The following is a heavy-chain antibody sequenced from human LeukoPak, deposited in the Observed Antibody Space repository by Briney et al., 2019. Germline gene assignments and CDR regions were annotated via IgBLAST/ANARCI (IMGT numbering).Heavy chain of an antibody. D-gene: IGHD6-19*01. CDR1: GYTFTSYD. Sequence: ASVKVSCKTSGYTFTSYDITWVRQAPGQGLEWMGWISVYNGNTNYAQKLQGRVTMTTDTSTSTAYMVVRSLRSDDTAVYYCARVFSSGPFGAFDIWGQGTMVTVSS. J-gene: IGHJ3*02. CDR3: ARVFSSGPFGAFDI. V-gene: IGHV1-18*01. CDR2: ISVYNGNT.